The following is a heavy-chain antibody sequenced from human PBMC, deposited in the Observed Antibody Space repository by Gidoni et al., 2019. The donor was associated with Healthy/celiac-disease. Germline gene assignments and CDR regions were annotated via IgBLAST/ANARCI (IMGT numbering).Heavy chain of an antibody. D-gene: IGHD6-6*01. CDR3: ARVDSSSSLGIDY. J-gene: IGHJ4*02. CDR2: TNTNSGGT. CDR1: GYACTGYY. V-gene: IGHV1-2*02. Sequence: QVQLVQSGAEVKKPGASVKVSCQASGYACTGYYMHWVRQAPGQGLEWMGWTNTNSGGTNYAKKCQGRVTMPRDTSISTAYMELSRLRSDDTAVYYCARVDSSSSLGIDYWGQGTLVTLSS.